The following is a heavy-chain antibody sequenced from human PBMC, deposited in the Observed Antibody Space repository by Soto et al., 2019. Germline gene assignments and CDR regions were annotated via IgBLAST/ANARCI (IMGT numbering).Heavy chain of an antibody. CDR2: MNPNSGNK. Sequence: ASVKVSCKASGYTFTSYDIHWVRQATGKGLEWMGWMNPNSGNKGYAQKFQGRVTMTRNSSIITAYMELSSLRSEDTAVYYCARGLCSGSYYKVYYYYGMDVWGQGTTVTVSS. J-gene: IGHJ6*02. V-gene: IGHV1-8*01. CDR3: ARGLCSGSYYKVYYYYGMDV. D-gene: IGHD3-10*02. CDR1: GYTFTSYD.